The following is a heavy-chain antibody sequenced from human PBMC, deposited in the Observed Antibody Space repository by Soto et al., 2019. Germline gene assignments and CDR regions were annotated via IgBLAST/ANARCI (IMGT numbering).Heavy chain of an antibody. CDR2: IYWNDDK. V-gene: IGHV2-5*01. CDR1: GFSLSTSGVG. Sequence: QITLKESGPTLVNPTQTLTLTCTFSGFSLSTSGVGVGWIRQPPGKALEWLALIYWNDDKRYSPSLKSRLTITKDTSKNQVVLTMTNMDPVDTATYYCAHAYSGSPPGPDAFDIWGQGTMVTVSS. J-gene: IGHJ3*02. CDR3: AHAYSGSPPGPDAFDI. D-gene: IGHD1-26*01.